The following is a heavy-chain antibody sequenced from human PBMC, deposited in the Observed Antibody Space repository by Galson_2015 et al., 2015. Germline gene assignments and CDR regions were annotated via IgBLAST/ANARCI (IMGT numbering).Heavy chain of an antibody. V-gene: IGHV3-30-3*01. CDR1: GFTFSSYA. CDR2: ISYDGSNK. J-gene: IGHJ1*01. D-gene: IGHD4-17*01. CDR3: ARAEIPLTTVTTPGHFQH. Sequence: SLRLSCAASGFTFSSYAMHWVRQAPGKGLEWVAVISYDGSNKYYADSVKGRFTISRDNSKNTLYLQMNSLRAEDTAVYYCARAEIPLTTVTTPGHFQHWGQGTLVTGSS.